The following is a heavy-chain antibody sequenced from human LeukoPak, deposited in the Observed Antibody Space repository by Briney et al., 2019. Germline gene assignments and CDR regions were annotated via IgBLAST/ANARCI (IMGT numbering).Heavy chain of an antibody. CDR1: GYTFTSYG. D-gene: IGHD6-13*01. J-gene: IGHJ4*02. CDR2: ISAYNGNT. CDR3: AREYSSSWYSVFDY. V-gene: IGHV1-18*01. Sequence: GASVKVSCKASGYTFTSYGISWVRQAPGQGLEWMGWISAYNGNTNYAQKLQGRVTMTTDTSTSTAYMELRSLRSDDTAVYYCAREYSSSWYSVFDYWGQGTLVTVSS.